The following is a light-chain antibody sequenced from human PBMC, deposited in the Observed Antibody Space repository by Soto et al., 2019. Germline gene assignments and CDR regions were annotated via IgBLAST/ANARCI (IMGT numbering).Light chain of an antibody. J-gene: IGKJ4*01. V-gene: IGKV3-20*01. CDR1: QSVARD. CDR3: QQYGNWPPLT. CDR2: RAF. Sequence: EIVLTQSPGTLSLSPGETATLSCRASQSVARDLSWYQQKPGQAPRLLISRAFIGATGIPDRFSGSGSGTDFTLTINRLEPEDSAIYYCQQYGNWPPLTFGGGTKLGIK.